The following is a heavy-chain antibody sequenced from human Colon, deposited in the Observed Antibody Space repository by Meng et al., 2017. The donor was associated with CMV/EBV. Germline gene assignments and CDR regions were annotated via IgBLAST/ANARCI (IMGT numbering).Heavy chain of an antibody. J-gene: IGHJ3*02. V-gene: IGHV3-7*01. CDR2: INRDESDK. D-gene: IGHD6-25*01. CDR3: ARDAAVMGIDDAYDI. CDR1: GFTLSSHW. Sequence: GGSLRLSCAVSGFTLSSHWMSWVRQAPGKGLEWVANINRDESDKHYVDSVRGGFTISRDNGKNSLYLQMNSLRAEDTAVYYCARDAAVMGIDDAYDIWGQGTMVTVSS.